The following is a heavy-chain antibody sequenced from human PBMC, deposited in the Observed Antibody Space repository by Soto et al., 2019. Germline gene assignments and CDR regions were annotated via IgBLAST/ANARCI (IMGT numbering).Heavy chain of an antibody. CDR1: GFTFDDYA. Sequence: GGSLRLSCAASGFTFDDYAMHWVRQAPGKGLEWVSLISWDGGSTYYADSVKGRFTISRDNSKNSLYLQMNSLRAEDTALYYCAKEYRRRDSSQGVDYWGQGTLVTVS. V-gene: IGHV3-43D*04. CDR2: ISWDGGST. CDR3: AKEYRRRDSSQGVDY. J-gene: IGHJ4*02. D-gene: IGHD3-22*01.